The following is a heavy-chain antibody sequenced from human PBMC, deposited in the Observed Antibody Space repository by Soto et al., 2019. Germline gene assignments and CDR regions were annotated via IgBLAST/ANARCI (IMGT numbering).Heavy chain of an antibody. CDR3: AKWGGAGSYYNVGSHYYFDY. Sequence: EVQLVESGGGLVQPGRSLRLSCAASGFTFDDYAMHWVRQAPGKGLEWVSGISWNSGSIGYADSVKGRFTISRDNAKNSLYLRMNSLRAEDTALYYCAKWGGAGSYYNVGSHYYFDYWGQGTLVTVSS. V-gene: IGHV3-9*01. J-gene: IGHJ4*02. CDR2: ISWNSGSI. D-gene: IGHD3-10*01. CDR1: GFTFDDYA.